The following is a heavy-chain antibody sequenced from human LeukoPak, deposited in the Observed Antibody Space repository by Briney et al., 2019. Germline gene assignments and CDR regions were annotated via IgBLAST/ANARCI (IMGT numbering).Heavy chain of an antibody. J-gene: IGHJ4*02. CDR2: ISYDGSNK. D-gene: IGHD3-22*01. V-gene: IGHV3-30*18. Sequence: PGRSLRLSCAASGFTFSSYGMHWVRQAPGKGLEWVAVISYDGSNKYYADSVKGRFTISRDNSKNTLYLQMNSLRAEDTAVYYCAKDRFLYDSSGPLDHWGQGTLVTVSS. CDR1: GFTFSSYG. CDR3: AKDRFLYDSSGPLDH.